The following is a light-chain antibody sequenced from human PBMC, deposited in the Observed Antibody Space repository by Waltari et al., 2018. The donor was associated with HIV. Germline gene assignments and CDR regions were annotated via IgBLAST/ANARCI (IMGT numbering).Light chain of an antibody. CDR3: QPYNNWPLT. J-gene: IGKJ4*01. CDR1: QSVSSN. CDR2: CAS. V-gene: IGKV3-15*01. Sequence: ETAMTQSPVTLSVSRGERATLSCRAIQSVSSNLAWYQQKPGQAPRLLLYCASTTASGAPPRFSGRGSGTEFTLTISSLQSEDFAVYYCQPYNNWPLTFGGATKVEIK.